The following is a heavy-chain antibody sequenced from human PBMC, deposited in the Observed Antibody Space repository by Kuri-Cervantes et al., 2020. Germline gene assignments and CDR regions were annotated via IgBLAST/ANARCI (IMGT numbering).Heavy chain of an antibody. D-gene: IGHD6-19*01. J-gene: IGHJ4*02. V-gene: IGHV1-18*01. Sequence: ASVKVSCKASGYTFTSYGISWVRQAPGQGLEWMGWISAYNGNTNYAQKLQGRVTMTTDTSTSTAYMELRGLRSDDTAVYYCARADYGYSSGCIDYWGQGTLVTVSS. CDR2: ISAYNGNT. CDR3: ARADYGYSSGCIDY. CDR1: GYTFTSYG.